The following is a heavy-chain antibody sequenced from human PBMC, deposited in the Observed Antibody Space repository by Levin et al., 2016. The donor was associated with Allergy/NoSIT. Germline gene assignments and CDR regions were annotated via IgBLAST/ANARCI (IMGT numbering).Heavy chain of an antibody. CDR3: ARRYCTSTDCYTWDY. Sequence: GGSLRLSCAASGFTFSDHYMNWFRQAPGKGLEWVGLTRNKANSYTTEYAASVKGRFTISRDDSKNSLYLQMNSLRTGDTAVYYCARRYCTSTDCYTWDYWGQGTLVTVSS. V-gene: IGHV3-72*01. CDR2: TRNKANSYTT. D-gene: IGHD2-2*02. CDR1: GFTFSDHY. J-gene: IGHJ4*02.